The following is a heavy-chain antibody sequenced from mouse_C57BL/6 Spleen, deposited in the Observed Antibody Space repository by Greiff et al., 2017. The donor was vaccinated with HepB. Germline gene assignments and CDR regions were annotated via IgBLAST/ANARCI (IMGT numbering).Heavy chain of an antibody. CDR2: IDPSDSYT. J-gene: IGHJ4*01. D-gene: IGHD1-1*01. V-gene: IGHV1-69*01. CDR3: ARYPYYYGSRGAMDY. CDR1: GYTFTSYW. Sequence: VQLQQPGAELVMPGASVKLSCKASGYTFTSYWMHWVKQRPGQGLEWIGEIDPSDSYTNYNQKFKGKSTLTVDKSSSTAYMQLSSLTSEDSAVYYCARYPYYYGSRGAMDYWGQGTSVTVSS.